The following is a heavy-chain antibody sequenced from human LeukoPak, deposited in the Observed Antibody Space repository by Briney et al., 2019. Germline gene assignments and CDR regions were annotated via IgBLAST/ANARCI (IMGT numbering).Heavy chain of an antibody. J-gene: IGHJ4*02. CDR2: ISGSGGST. Sequence: PGGSLRLSCAASGFTFSGYAMSWVRQAPGKGLEWVSAISGSGGSTYYADSVKGRFTISRDNSKNTLYLQMNSLRAEDTAVYYCAKDLRDYGDPFDYWGQGTLVTVSS. D-gene: IGHD4-17*01. CDR1: GFTFSGYA. CDR3: AKDLRDYGDPFDY. V-gene: IGHV3-23*01.